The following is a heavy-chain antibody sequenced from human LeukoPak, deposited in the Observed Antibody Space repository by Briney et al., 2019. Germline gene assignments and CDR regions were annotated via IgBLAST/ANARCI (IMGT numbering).Heavy chain of an antibody. J-gene: IGHJ4*02. V-gene: IGHV3-74*01. CDR3: ARSIEDYYDSSGFYAY. Sequence: GGSLRLSCAASGFTFSTYWMHWVRQIPGKGLVWVSRINSDESGRSYADSVKGRFTISRDNTKNTLYLQMNSLRAEDTAVYYCARSIEDYYDSSGFYAYWGQGTLVTVSS. D-gene: IGHD3-22*01. CDR1: GFTFSTYW. CDR2: INSDESGR.